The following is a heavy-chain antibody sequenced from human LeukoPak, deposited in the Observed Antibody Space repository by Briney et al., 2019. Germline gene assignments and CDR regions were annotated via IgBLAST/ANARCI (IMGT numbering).Heavy chain of an antibody. J-gene: IGHJ3*02. CDR2: INPNSGGT. CDR1: GYTFTDYY. D-gene: IGHD3-22*01. V-gene: IGHV1-2*02. CDR3: ARGMIGDAFDI. Sequence: GASVKVSRKASGYTFTDYYMHWVRQAPGQGLEWMGWINPNSGGTYQTQKFQGRVTMTVDTSISTAYLELTRLRSDDTALYYCARGMIGDAFDIWGQGTMVTVSS.